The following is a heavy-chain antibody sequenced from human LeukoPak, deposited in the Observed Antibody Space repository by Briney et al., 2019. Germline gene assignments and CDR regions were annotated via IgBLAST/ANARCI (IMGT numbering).Heavy chain of an antibody. Sequence: PGGSLRLFCAASGFTFSSYTMNWVRQAPGKGLEWVASIMSKSNYIYYSDSVKGRFIVSRDNAKNSLYLQMNSLRAEDTAVYYCAKDLYSYGQTFDYWGQGTLVTVSS. V-gene: IGHV3-21*01. CDR2: IMSKSNYI. CDR3: AKDLYSYGQTFDY. CDR1: GFTFSSYT. J-gene: IGHJ4*02. D-gene: IGHD5-18*01.